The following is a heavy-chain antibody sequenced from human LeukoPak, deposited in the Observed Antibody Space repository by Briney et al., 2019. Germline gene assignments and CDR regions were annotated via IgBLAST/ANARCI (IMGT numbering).Heavy chain of an antibody. CDR3: ASIAAVTARGAY. Sequence: GGSLRLSCAASAFTFSGYETNWVRQAPGKGLEWGLYITSGGGTTYSADSVKGRFTISRANAKTPLYLQMNRLRAQARASFSCASIAAVTARGAYWGERTLVTVSS. D-gene: IGHD6-13*01. V-gene: IGHV3-48*03. J-gene: IGHJ4*02. CDR1: AFTFSGYE. CDR2: ITSGGGTT.